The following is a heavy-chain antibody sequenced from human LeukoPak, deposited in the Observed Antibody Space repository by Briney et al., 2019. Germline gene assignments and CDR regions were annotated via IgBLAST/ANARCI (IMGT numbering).Heavy chain of an antibody. D-gene: IGHD3-22*01. J-gene: IGHJ4*02. V-gene: IGHV4-59*01. CDR2: ISYSGST. CDR1: GGSISRYY. CDR3: ARDSSGYYGY. Sequence: PSETLSLTCSVSGGSISRYYWSWIRQPPGKGLEWIGYISYSGSTNYNPSLKSRVAISVDTSKNQFSVKLSSVTAADTAVYYCARDSSGYYGYWGQGTLVTVSS.